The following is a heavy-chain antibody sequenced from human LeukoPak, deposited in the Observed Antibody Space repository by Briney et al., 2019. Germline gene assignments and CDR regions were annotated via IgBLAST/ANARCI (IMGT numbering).Heavy chain of an antibody. CDR1: GYTFTSYG. Sequence: GASVKVSCKASGYTFTSYGISWVRQAPGQGLEWMGWISAYNGNTNYAQKLQGRVTMTTDTSTTTAYMELRGLRSDDTAVYYCARDWEWRARRDLFDPWGQGTRVTVSS. V-gene: IGHV1-18*01. D-gene: IGHD3-3*01. J-gene: IGHJ5*02. CDR2: ISAYNGNT. CDR3: ARDWEWRARRDLFDP.